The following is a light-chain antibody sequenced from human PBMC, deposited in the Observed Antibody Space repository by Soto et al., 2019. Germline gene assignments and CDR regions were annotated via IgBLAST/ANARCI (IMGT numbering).Light chain of an antibody. CDR2: GAS. CDR3: QQYCTPLLT. CDR1: QSVTNNF. V-gene: IGKV3-20*01. J-gene: IGKJ3*01. Sequence: IVLTQSPGTLSLSPGERATLSCGASQSVTNNFLAWYQQKPGQAPRLLIYGASSRATGVPDRFSGSGSGTDFTLTISRLEPGDFAVYYCQQYCTPLLTFGPGTKVDIK.